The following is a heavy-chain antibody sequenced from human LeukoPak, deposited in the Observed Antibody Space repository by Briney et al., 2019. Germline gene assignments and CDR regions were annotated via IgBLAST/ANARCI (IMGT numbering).Heavy chain of an antibody. J-gene: IGHJ4*02. V-gene: IGHV1-2*02. CDR1: GGTFSSYT. Sequence: ASVKVSCKASGGTFSSYTISWVRQAPGQGLEWMGWINPNSGGTNYAQKFQGRVTMTRDTSISTAYMELSRLRSDDTAVYYCARDLEGSGWFNYFDYWGQGTLVTVSS. CDR2: INPNSGGT. CDR3: ARDLEGSGWFNYFDY. D-gene: IGHD6-19*01.